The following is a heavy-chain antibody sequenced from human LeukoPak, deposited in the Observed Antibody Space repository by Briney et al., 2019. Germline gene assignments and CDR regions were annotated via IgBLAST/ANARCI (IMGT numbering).Heavy chain of an antibody. D-gene: IGHD3-3*01. CDR1: GYSFTTYW. J-gene: IGHJ4*02. Sequence: GESLKISCKGSGYSFTTYWIGWVRQMPGKGLEWMGIIYPGDSDTRYSPSFQGQVTISADKSISTAYLQWSSLKASDTAMYYCARLGPDRLYYDFWSGYYKYYFDYWGQGTLVTVSS. CDR2: IYPGDSDT. CDR3: ARLGPDRLYYDFWSGYYKYYFDY. V-gene: IGHV5-51*01.